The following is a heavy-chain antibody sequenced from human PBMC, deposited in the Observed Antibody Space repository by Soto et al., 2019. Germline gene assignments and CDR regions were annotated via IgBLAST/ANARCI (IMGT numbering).Heavy chain of an antibody. D-gene: IGHD3-10*01. CDR2: IWYDGTTK. Sequence: GGSLRLSCAASGFTFRNFGMHWVRQPPDKGLEWVATIWYDGTTKYSEDSVKGRITISRDNAQGMVYLQMNNLRVEDTAMYYCAKSLGLFYGSASHSNDYWGQGTPVPASP. J-gene: IGHJ4*02. CDR3: AKSLGLFYGSASHSNDY. CDR1: GFTFRNFG. V-gene: IGHV3-33*06.